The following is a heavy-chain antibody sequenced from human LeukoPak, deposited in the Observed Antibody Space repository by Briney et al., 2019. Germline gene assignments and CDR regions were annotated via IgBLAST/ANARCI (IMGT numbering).Heavy chain of an antibody. CDR2: ISYDGSNK. CDR1: GFTFSSYG. D-gene: IGHD3-22*01. J-gene: IGHJ4*02. V-gene: IGHV3-30*18. CDR3: AKLGSLDYYDGSGYYSHLPYFDY. Sequence: GRSLRLSCAASGFTFSSYGMHWVSQAPGKGLEGVVVISYDGSNKFYADSVKGRFTISRDNSKNTLYLQMNSLRAEDTAVYYCAKLGSLDYYDGSGYYSHLPYFDYWGQGTLVAVCS.